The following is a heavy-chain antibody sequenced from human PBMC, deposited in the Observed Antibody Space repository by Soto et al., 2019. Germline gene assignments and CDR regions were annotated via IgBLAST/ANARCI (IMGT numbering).Heavy chain of an antibody. V-gene: IGHV4-39*01. J-gene: IGHJ6*02. CDR1: GGSISSSSYY. CDR2: IYYSGST. Sequence: SETLSLTCTVSGGSISSSSYYWGWIRQPPGKGLEWIGSIYYSGSTYYNPSLKSRVTISVDTSKNQFSLKLSSVTAADTAVYYCASQPRDSSSWYLGYYYYGMDVWGQGTTVT. D-gene: IGHD6-13*01. CDR3: ASQPRDSSSWYLGYYYYGMDV.